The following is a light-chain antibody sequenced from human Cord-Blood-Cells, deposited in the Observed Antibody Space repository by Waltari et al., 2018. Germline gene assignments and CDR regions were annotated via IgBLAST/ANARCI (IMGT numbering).Light chain of an antibody. V-gene: IGLV2-11*01. CDR3: CSYAGSYYV. J-gene: IGLJ1*01. CDR1: SSDVGGYNY. Sequence: QSALTQPRSVSGSPGQSVTISCTGTSSDVGGYNYVSWYQQHPGKAPKLMIYDVSKRPSGVPDRFSGSKSCNTASLTISGLQAEDEADYDCCSYAGSYYVFGTGTKVTVL. CDR2: DVS.